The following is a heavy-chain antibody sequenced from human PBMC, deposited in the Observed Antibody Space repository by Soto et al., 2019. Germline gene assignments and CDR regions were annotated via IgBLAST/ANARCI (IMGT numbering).Heavy chain of an antibody. CDR2: INHSGST. J-gene: IGHJ5*02. V-gene: IGHV4-34*01. D-gene: IGHD3-3*01. CDR1: GGSFSGYY. CDR3: TRMGDFWSGPGELDP. Sequence: ASETLSLTCAVYGGSFSGYYWSRIRQPPGKGLEWIGEINHSGSTNYNPSLKSRVTISVDTSKNQFSLKLTSVTAADTAVYYCTRMGDFWSGPGELDPWGQGTLVTVSS.